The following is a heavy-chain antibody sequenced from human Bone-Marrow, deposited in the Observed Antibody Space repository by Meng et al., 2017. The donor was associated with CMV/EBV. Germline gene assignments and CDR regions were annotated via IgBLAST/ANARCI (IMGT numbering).Heavy chain of an antibody. V-gene: IGHV3-7*01. J-gene: IGHJ6*02. Sequence: GESLKISCAASGFTFSSYWMTWVRQAPGKGLEWVANIKEDGSEKFYVDSVKGRFTISRDGARNSPYLQMNSLRAEVTAVYYCARGNPMTTVTKVGGSNYYYSMDVWGQGTTVTVSS. D-gene: IGHD4-17*01. CDR3: ARGNPMTTVTKVGGSNYYYSMDV. CDR1: GFTFSSYW. CDR2: IKEDGSEK.